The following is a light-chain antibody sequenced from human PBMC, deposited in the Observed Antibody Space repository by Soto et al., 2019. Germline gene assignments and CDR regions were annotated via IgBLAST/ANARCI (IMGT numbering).Light chain of an antibody. V-gene: IGLV2-14*03. Sequence: QSALTQPASVSGSLGQSITISCTGTSSDVGNSDYVSWYQHHPGKAPKLMISGVTNRPSGVSNRFSGSKSGNTASLTISGLQAEDEADYYCSSSATGTTSPVVFGGGTKLTVL. CDR1: SSDVGNSDY. CDR3: SSSATGTTSPVV. J-gene: IGLJ2*01. CDR2: GVT.